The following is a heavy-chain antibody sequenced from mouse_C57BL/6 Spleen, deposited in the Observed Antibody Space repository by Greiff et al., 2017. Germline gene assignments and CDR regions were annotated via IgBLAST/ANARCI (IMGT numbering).Heavy chain of an antibody. Sequence: VQRVESGAELVKPGASVKVSCKASGYTFTSYWMHWVKQRPGQGLEWIGRIHPSDSDTNYNQKFKGKATLTVDKSSSTAYMQLSSLTSEDSAVYYCAICTTVHGSYFDYWGQGTTLTVSS. CDR3: AICTTVHGSYFDY. D-gene: IGHD1-1*01. V-gene: IGHV1-74*01. CDR2: IHPSDSDT. J-gene: IGHJ2*01. CDR1: GYTFTSYW.